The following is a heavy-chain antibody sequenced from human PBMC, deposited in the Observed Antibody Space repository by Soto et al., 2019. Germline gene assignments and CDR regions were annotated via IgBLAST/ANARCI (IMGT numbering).Heavy chain of an antibody. CDR3: VRDGGDYYDSSGYYIRCWCDP. Sequence: QVQLVQPGAEVKTPGYSVKISCKASGGTFSSYAISWVRQAPGQGLEWMGAIIPIFGTANYAEKFQGRVMITADATTRTAYMGMISLSAEETAVYYCVRDGGDYYDSSGYYIRCWCDPWGEGTLV. CDR2: IIPIFGTA. CDR1: GGTFSSYA. J-gene: IGHJ5*02. V-gene: IGHV1-69*01. D-gene: IGHD3-22*01.